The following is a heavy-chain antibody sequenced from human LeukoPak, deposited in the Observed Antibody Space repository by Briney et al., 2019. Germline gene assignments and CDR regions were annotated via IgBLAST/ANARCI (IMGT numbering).Heavy chain of an antibody. CDR2: ISSSSSTI. J-gene: IGHJ6*04. Sequence: GGSLRLSCAASGFTFSSYSMNWVRQAPGKGLEWVSYISSSSSTIYYADSVKGRFTISRDNAKNSLYLQMNSLRAEDTAVYYCARETYSSSSEMMDVWGKGTTVTVSS. D-gene: IGHD6-6*01. CDR1: GFTFSSYS. V-gene: IGHV3-48*01. CDR3: ARETYSSSSEMMDV.